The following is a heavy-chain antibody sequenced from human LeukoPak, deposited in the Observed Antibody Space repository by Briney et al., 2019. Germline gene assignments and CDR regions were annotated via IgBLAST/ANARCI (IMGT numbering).Heavy chain of an antibody. CDR2: ITDNGGST. J-gene: IGHJ4*02. Sequence: AGGSLRLSCAASGFTISSYDMSWVRQAPGKGLEWVSSITDNGGSTYYADSVKGRFTISRDNSKNMLYLQMNSLRAEDTALYYCAKDLRVHWGQGTLVTVSS. V-gene: IGHV3-23*01. D-gene: IGHD3-10*01. CDR3: AKDLRVH. CDR1: GFTISSYD.